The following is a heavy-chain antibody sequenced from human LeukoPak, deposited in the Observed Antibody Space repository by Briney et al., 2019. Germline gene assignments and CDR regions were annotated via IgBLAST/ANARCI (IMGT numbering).Heavy chain of an antibody. CDR3: ARVLKQWLVSPFDY. CDR1: GFTFSSYA. D-gene: IGHD6-19*01. J-gene: IGHJ4*02. Sequence: GGSLRLSCAASGFTFSSYAMHWVRQAPGKGLEWVAVISYDGSNKYYADSVKGRFTISRDNSKNTLYLQMSSLRAEDTAVYYCARVLKQWLVSPFDYWGQGTLVTVSS. CDR2: ISYDGSNK. V-gene: IGHV3-30-3*01.